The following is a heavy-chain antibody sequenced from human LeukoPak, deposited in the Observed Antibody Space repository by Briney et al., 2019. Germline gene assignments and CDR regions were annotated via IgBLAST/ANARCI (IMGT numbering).Heavy chain of an antibody. CDR1: GFIFNNYG. J-gene: IGHJ4*02. CDR3: GRGGSSWLYFFEY. Sequence: GGSLRLSCAASGFIFNNYGLVWVRQAPGKGLEWVSSISGGGGNTYLADSVKGRFTISRDNSKNTLYLQMNSLRAEDTALYYCGRGGSSWLYFFEYWGQGTPVTVSS. CDR2: ISGGGGNT. D-gene: IGHD6-13*01. V-gene: IGHV3-23*01.